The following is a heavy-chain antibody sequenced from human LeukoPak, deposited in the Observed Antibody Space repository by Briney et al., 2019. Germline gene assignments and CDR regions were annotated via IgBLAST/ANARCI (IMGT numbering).Heavy chain of an antibody. CDR1: GGSISSRGYY. J-gene: IGHJ6*03. CDR3: AREYSYGSGYYYYMDV. V-gene: IGHV4-61*02. Sequence: SQTLSLTCTVSGGSISSRGYYWSWIRQPAGKGLEWIGRIYASGSTNYNPSLESRVSISVDTSKIQFSLKLSSVTAADTAVYYCAREYSYGSGYYYYMDVWGKGTTVTVSS. D-gene: IGHD5-18*01. CDR2: IYASGST.